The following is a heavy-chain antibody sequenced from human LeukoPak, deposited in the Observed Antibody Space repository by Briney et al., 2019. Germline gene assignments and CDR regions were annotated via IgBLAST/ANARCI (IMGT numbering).Heavy chain of an antibody. CDR1: GFTFSPYT. D-gene: IGHD2-15*01. V-gene: IGHV3-48*03. CDR3: ARDSGEVVVAATTSFQH. J-gene: IGHJ1*01. CDR2: ISSSGSTI. Sequence: GGSLRLSCAASGFTFSPYTMNWVRQAPGKGLEWVSYISSSGSTIYYADSVKGRFTISRDNAKNSLYLQMNSLRAEDTAVYYCARDSGEVVVAATTSFQHWGQGTLVTVSS.